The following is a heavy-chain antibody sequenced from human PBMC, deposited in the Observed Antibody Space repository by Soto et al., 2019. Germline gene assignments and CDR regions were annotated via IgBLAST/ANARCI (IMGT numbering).Heavy chain of an antibody. Sequence: SGPTLVNPTQPLTLTCTLPGFPLSTSEVGVGWIRQPPGKALELLGIIYWDDDKRYSPLLNKRLTITKDTSKNQVVLTMTNLDSVDTGTYYCARLTDLYIMFDFGGQGTQVTVSS. CDR3: ARLTDLYIMFDF. CDR2: IYWDDDK. CDR1: GFPLSTSEVG. J-gene: IGHJ4*02. D-gene: IGHD3-16*01. V-gene: IGHV2-5*02.